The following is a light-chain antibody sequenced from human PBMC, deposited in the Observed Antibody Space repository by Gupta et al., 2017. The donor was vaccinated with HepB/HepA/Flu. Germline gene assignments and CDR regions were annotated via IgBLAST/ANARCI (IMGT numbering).Light chain of an antibody. V-gene: IGKV3-11*01. CDR2: DAS. J-gene: IGKJ2*04. CDR1: QSVSNY. Sequence: EIVLTQSPATLSLSPGERATLSCRASQSVSNYLAWYQQKPGQAPRLLIYDASNRATGITARFSGSGDGTDFTLTISSLEPEDFAVYYCQQRINWQSMCIFGQGTKMEIK. CDR3: QQRINWQSMCI.